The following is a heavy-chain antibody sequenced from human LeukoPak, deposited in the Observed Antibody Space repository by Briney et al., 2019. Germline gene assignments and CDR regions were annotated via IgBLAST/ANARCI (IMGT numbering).Heavy chain of an antibody. CDR3: VRDHYYSFDY. CDR1: GFTFSSYS. D-gene: IGHD2/OR15-2a*01. CDR2: ISSSSSAI. J-gene: IGHJ4*02. V-gene: IGHV3-48*02. Sequence: GGSLRLSCAASGFTFSSYSMNWVRQAPGKGLEWISYISSSSSAIYYTDSVKGRSTISRDNAKNSLYLQMNSLRDEDTAVYYCVRDHYYSFDYWGQGTLVTVSS.